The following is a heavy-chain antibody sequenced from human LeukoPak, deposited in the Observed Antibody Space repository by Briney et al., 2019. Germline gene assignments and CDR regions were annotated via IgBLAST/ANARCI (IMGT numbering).Heavy chain of an antibody. CDR3: ATDHGDCSSTSCYMWLDY. CDR1: GYTLTELS. D-gene: IGHD2-2*02. Sequence: ASVKVSCKVSGYTLTELSMHWVRQAPGKGLEWMGGFDPEDGETIYAQKFQGRVTMTEDTSTDTAYMAMSSLRSEDTAVYYCATDHGDCSSTSCYMWLDYWGQGTLVTVSS. V-gene: IGHV1-24*01. J-gene: IGHJ4*02. CDR2: FDPEDGET.